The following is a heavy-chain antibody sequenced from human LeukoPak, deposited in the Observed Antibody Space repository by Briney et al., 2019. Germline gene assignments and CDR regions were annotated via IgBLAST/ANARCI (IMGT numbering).Heavy chain of an antibody. CDR1: GFTFSSYA. CDR2: ISGSGDST. J-gene: IGHJ5*02. V-gene: IGHV3-23*01. Sequence: PGGSLRLSCVASGFTFSSYAMSWVRQAPAKGLEWVSAISGSGDSTYYVDSVKGRFTISRDNSKHTLYLQMNSLRAEDTAVYYCAKTHDYSNYDMDWSDPWGQGALVTVSS. D-gene: IGHD4-11*01. CDR3: AKTHDYSNYDMDWSDP.